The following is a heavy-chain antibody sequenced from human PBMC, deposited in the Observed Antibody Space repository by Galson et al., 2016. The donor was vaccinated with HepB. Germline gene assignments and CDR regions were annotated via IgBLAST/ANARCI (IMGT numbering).Heavy chain of an antibody. CDR2: TSSSGSTI. V-gene: IGHV3-11*01. J-gene: IGHJ4*02. Sequence: LEWFSYTSSSGSTIYYTDSVKGRFTVSRDNAKNSLYLQMNSLRAEDTAVYYCARDNYAISYWGQGTLVTVSS. CDR3: ARDNYAISY. D-gene: IGHD2-8*01.